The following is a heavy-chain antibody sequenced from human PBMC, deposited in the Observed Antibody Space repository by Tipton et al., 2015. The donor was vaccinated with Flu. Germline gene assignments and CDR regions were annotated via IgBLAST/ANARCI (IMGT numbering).Heavy chain of an antibody. CDR2: IYSGGST. CDR3: ARAIRRGAAAGYYYYYYGMDV. Sequence: QLVQSGGGLVQPGGSLRLSCAASGFTVSSNYMSWVRQAPGKGLEWVSVIYSGGSTYYADSVKGRFTISRRNSKNTLYLQMNSLRAEDTAVYYCARAIRRGAAAGYYYYYYGMDVWGQGTTVTVSS. CDR1: GFTVSSNY. J-gene: IGHJ6*02. V-gene: IGHV3-53*04. D-gene: IGHD6-13*01.